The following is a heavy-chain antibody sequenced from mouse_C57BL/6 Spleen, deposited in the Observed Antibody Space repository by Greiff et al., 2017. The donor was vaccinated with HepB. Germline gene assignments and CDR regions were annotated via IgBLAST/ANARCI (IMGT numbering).Heavy chain of an antibody. Sequence: QVQLKQSGAELARPGASVKLSCKASGYTFTSYGISWVKQRTGQGLEWIGEIYPRSGNTYYNEKFKGKATLTADKSSSTAYMELRSLTSEDSAVYFCARRITTVVAPNFDYWGQGTTLTVSS. CDR1: GYTFTSYG. CDR2: IYPRSGNT. J-gene: IGHJ2*01. V-gene: IGHV1-81*01. D-gene: IGHD1-1*01. CDR3: ARRITTVVAPNFDY.